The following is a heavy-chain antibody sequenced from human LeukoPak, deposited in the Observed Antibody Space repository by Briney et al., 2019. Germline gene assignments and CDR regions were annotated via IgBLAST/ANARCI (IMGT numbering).Heavy chain of an antibody. J-gene: IGHJ4*02. CDR1: GFTFSSYE. Sequence: PGGSLRLSCAASGFTFSSYEMNWVRQAPGKGLEWVSYIRSGGSTIYYADSVRGRFTISRDNAKNSLYLQMNSLRAEDTAVYYCARDRRYSYGLGGDYWGQGTLVTVSS. V-gene: IGHV3-48*03. CDR2: IRSGGSTI. CDR3: ARDRRYSYGLGGDY. D-gene: IGHD5-18*01.